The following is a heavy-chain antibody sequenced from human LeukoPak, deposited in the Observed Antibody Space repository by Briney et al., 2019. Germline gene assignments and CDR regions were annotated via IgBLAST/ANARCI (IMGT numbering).Heavy chain of an antibody. CDR1: DDSISSSSYY. CDR3: ARHGGVGVIPDFDY. Sequence: SETLSLTCTVTDDSISSSSYYWGWIRQPPGKGLEWIGSIYFSRSTYYNPSLKSRVTMSVDTSKNQFSLKLSAVTTVETAVYYCARHGGVGVIPDFDYWGPGTLVTVSS. CDR2: IYFSRST. V-gene: IGHV4-39*01. J-gene: IGHJ4*02. D-gene: IGHD2-8*02.